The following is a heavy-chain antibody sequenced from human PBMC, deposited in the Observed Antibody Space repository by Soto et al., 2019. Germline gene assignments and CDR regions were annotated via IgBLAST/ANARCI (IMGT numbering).Heavy chain of an antibody. CDR1: GGTFSSYA. V-gene: IGHV1-69*01. CDR2: IIPIFGTA. CDR3: ARGGGGYCSGGSCYQDKFDP. J-gene: IGHJ5*02. Sequence: QVQLVQSGAEVKKPGSSVKVSCKASGGTFSSYAISWVRQAPGQGLEWMGGIIPIFGTANYAQKFQGRVTITADEATSTAYMELSSLRSEDTAVYYCARGGGGYCSGGSCYQDKFDPWGQGTLVTVSS. D-gene: IGHD2-15*01.